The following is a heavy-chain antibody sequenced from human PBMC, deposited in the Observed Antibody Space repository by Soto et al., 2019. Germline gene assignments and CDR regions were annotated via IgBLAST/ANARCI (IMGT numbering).Heavy chain of an antibody. D-gene: IGHD2-2*01. CDR2: IWYDGSNK. CDR3: ARGTGGPAAIRSGMHV. Sequence: QVQLVESGGGVVQPGRSLRLSCAASGFTFSSYGMHWVRQAPGKGLEWVAVIWYDGSNKYYADSVKGRFTISRVNSKNALYLQMNSLSAEDTAVYYCARGTGGPAAIRSGMHVWGQGTTVTVSS. CDR1: GFTFSSYG. V-gene: IGHV3-33*01. J-gene: IGHJ6*02.